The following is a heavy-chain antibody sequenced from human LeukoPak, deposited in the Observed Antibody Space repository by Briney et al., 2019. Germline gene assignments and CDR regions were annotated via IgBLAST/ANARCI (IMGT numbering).Heavy chain of an antibody. CDR1: AYKFSNYW. V-gene: IGHV5-51*01. J-gene: IGHJ4*02. CDR2: IYPDDSDT. Sequence: GESLKISCKGAAYKFSNYWIAWVRQRPGEDLEWMGIIYPDDSDTRYSPSFQDLVTISADKSISTAYLQWTSLKASDTAIYYCARRDTTYFGYWGQGSLVTVSS. D-gene: IGHD1-1*01. CDR3: ARRDTTYFGY.